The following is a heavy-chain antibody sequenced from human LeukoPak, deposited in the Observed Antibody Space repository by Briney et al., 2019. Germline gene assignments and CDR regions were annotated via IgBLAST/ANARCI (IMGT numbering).Heavy chain of an antibody. CDR3: AKDSHCSTSTCFRHFDS. CDR1: GFTFDDYV. J-gene: IGHJ4*02. V-gene: IGHV3-43*02. CDR2: ISGDGGST. D-gene: IGHD2-2*01. Sequence: GGSLRLSCAASGFTFDDYVMYWVRQAPGKGLEWVSLISGDGGSTYYADSVKGRFTISRDNSKNSLYLQMSSLRTGDTALYYCAKDSHCSTSTCFRHFDSWGQGTLVTVSS.